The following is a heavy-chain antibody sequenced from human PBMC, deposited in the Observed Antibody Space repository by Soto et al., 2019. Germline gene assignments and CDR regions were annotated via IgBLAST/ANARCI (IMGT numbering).Heavy chain of an antibody. CDR1: GGTFSSYA. CDR3: ARGGNSSSLPYYYYGMDV. Sequence: QVQLVQSGAEVKKPGSSVKVSCKASGGTFSSYAISWVRQAPGQGLEWMGGIIPIFGTANYAQKFQGRVRITADESTSTAYMETSRLRSEDTAVYYCARGGNSSSLPYYYYGMDVWGQGTTVTVSS. J-gene: IGHJ6*02. V-gene: IGHV1-69*12. D-gene: IGHD6-13*01. CDR2: IIPIFGTA.